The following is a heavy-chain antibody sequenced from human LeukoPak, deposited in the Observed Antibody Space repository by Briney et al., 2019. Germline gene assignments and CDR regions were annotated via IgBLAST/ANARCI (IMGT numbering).Heavy chain of an antibody. CDR2: ISAYNGNT. CDR3: ARGSKWEHLDY. V-gene: IGHV1-18*01. D-gene: IGHD1-26*01. Sequence: ASVKVPCKASGYSFSTYGITWVRQAPGQGLEWVGWISAYNGNTNYAQKLQGRVTMTTDTSTNTAYMELRSLRSDDTAVYYCARGSKWEHLDYWGQGTLVTVSS. J-gene: IGHJ4*02. CDR1: GYSFSTYG.